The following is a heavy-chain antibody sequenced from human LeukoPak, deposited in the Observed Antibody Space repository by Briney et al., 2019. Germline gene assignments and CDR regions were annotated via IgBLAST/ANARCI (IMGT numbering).Heavy chain of an antibody. D-gene: IGHD3-10*01. V-gene: IGHV3-48*03. CDR1: GFTFSSYE. Sequence: GGSLRLSCAASGFTFSSYEMNWVRQAPGKGLEWVSYISSSGSTIYYADSVKGRFTISRDNAKNSLYLQMNSLRAEDTAVYYCARDPHGSGSYVWGQGTMVTVSS. CDR3: ARDPHGSGSYV. CDR2: ISSSGSTI. J-gene: IGHJ3*01.